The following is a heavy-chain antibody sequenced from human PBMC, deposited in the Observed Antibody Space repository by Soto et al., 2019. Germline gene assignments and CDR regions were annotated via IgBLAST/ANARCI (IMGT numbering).Heavy chain of an antibody. D-gene: IGHD6-6*01. V-gene: IGHV4-61*01. CDR2: IYYSGST. CDR3: AREYSSSGWFDP. Sequence: PSDTLSLTCTVSGGSVSSGSYDWSWIRQPPGKGLEWIGYIYYSGSTNYNPSLKSRVTISVDTSKNQFSLKLSSVTAADTAVYYCAREYSSSGWFDPWGQGTLVTVS. J-gene: IGHJ5*02. CDR1: GGSVSSGSYD.